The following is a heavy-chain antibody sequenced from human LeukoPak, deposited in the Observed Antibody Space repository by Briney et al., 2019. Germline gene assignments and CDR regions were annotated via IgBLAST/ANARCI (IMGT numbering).Heavy chain of an antibody. V-gene: IGHV3-74*01. Sequence: PGGSLRLSCAASGFTFSSYWMHWVRQAPGKGLVWVSRINSDGSSTSYADSVKGRFTISRDNAKNTLYLQMNSLRAEDTAVYYCARASGYSSTWYGYFDYWGQGTLVTVSS. CDR2: INSDGSST. CDR1: GFTFSSYW. CDR3: ARASGYSSTWYGYFDY. D-gene: IGHD6-13*01. J-gene: IGHJ4*02.